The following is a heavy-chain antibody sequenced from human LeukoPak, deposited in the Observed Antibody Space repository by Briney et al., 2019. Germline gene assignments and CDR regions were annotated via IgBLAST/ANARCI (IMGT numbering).Heavy chain of an antibody. CDR3: ARHANAYSSSWFDY. CDR1: GDSISSSY. D-gene: IGHD6-13*01. Sequence: PSETLSLTCTVSGDSISSSYWNWIRQPPGKGLEWIGYFYYSGSTNYNPSLKSRVTISVDTSRNQFSLKLNSVTAADTAVYYCARHANAYSSSWFDYWGQGTLVTVSS. CDR2: FYYSGST. J-gene: IGHJ4*02. V-gene: IGHV4-59*08.